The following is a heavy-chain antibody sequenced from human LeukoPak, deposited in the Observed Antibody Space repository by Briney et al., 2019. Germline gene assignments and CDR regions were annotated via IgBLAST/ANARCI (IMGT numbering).Heavy chain of an antibody. CDR3: ARAPIVVVPAAIEAFDI. D-gene: IGHD2-2*01. CDR2: IYHSGST. J-gene: IGHJ3*02. V-gene: IGHV4-30-2*01. Sequence: PSETLSLTCTVSGGSISSGGYYWSWIRQPPGKGLEWIGYIYHSGSTYYNPSLKSRVTISVDRSKNQFSLKLSSVTAADTAVYYCARAPIVVVPAAIEAFDIWGQGTMVTVSS. CDR1: GGSISSGGYY.